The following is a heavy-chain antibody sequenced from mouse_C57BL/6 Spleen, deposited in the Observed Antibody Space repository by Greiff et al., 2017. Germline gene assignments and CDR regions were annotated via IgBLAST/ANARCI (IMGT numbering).Heavy chain of an antibody. CDR2: IRSKSNNYAT. Sequence: EVQLVESGGGLVQPKGSLKLSCAASGFSFNTYAMNWVRQAPGKGLEWVARIRSKSNNYATYYADSVKDRFTISRDDSESMLYLQMNNLKTEDTAMYYCVRHGGDYTFAYWGQGTLVTVSA. CDR1: GFSFNTYA. CDR3: VRHGGDYTFAY. D-gene: IGHD2-12*01. J-gene: IGHJ3*01. V-gene: IGHV10-1*01.